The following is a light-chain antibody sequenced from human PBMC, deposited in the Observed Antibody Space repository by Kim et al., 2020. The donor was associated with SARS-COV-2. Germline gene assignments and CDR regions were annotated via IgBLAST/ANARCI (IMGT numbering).Light chain of an antibody. J-gene: IGKJ2*01. Sequence: SPGERATLSCRASESVSSSYLAWYQQKPAQAPRLLIYGASSRATGIPDRFSGSGSGTEFTLTISRLEPEDFAVYYCQQYGSSPPYTFGQGTKLEI. CDR3: QQYGSSPPYT. CDR2: GAS. V-gene: IGKV3-20*01. CDR1: ESVSSSY.